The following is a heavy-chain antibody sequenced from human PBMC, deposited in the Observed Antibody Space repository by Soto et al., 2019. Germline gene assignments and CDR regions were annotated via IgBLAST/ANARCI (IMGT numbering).Heavy chain of an antibody. CDR3: CVVKRLDQYSTSGYWFDP. Sequence: VGSLRLSCAASGFTFSHAWMSWVRQAPGKGLEWVGRIKSKADGETKDYGAPVRGRFTISRDDAKDTLYLQMNSLRIEDTAVYYCCVVKRLDQYSTSGYWFDPWGPGTLVTVSS. CDR2: IKSKADGETK. D-gene: IGHD2-15*01. CDR1: GFTFSHAW. J-gene: IGHJ5*02. V-gene: IGHV3-15*01.